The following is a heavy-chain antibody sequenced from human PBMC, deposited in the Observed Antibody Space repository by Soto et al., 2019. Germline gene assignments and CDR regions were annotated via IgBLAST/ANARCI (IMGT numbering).Heavy chain of an antibody. V-gene: IGHV1-8*01. J-gene: IGHJ6*02. D-gene: IGHD2-2*01. Sequence: QVQLVQSGAEVKKPGASVKVSCKASGYTFTSYDINWVRQATGQGLEWMGWMNPNSGNTGYAQKLQGRVTMTRNTSISTAYMELSSLRSEDTAVYYCARGVGGYCISTSCYLGMDVWGQGTTVTVSS. CDR2: MNPNSGNT. CDR1: GYTFTSYD. CDR3: ARGVGGYCISTSCYLGMDV.